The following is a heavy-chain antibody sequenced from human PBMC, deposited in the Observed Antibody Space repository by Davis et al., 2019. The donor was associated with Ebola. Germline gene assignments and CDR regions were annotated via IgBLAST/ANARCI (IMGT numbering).Heavy chain of an antibody. CDR3: AVGTKYYYDSSGYYTADAFDI. Sequence: SETLSLTCAVSGGSISSSNWWSWVRQPPGKGLEWIGEIYHSGSTNYNPSLKSRVTISVDKSKNQFSLKLSSVTAADTAVYYCAVGTKYYYDSSGYYTADAFDIWGQGTMVTVSS. D-gene: IGHD3-22*01. CDR1: GGSISSSNW. CDR2: IYHSGST. V-gene: IGHV4-4*02. J-gene: IGHJ3*02.